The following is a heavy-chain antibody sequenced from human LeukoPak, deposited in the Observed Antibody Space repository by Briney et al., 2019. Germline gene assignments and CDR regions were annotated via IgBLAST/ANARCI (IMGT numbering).Heavy chain of an antibody. V-gene: IGHV3-30*03. Sequence: GGSLRLSCAASGFTFSSYGMHWVRQAPGKGLEWVAVISYDGSNKYYADSVKGRFTISRDNSKNTLYLQMNSLRAEDTAVYYCARDSPYRYDSSGYYGGAFDIWGQGTMVTVSS. CDR1: GFTFSSYG. CDR2: ISYDGSNK. J-gene: IGHJ3*02. CDR3: ARDSPYRYDSSGYYGGAFDI. D-gene: IGHD3-22*01.